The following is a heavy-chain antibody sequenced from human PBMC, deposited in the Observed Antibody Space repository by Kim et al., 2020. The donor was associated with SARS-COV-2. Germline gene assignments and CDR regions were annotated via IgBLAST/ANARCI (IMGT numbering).Heavy chain of an antibody. CDR2: INHSGST. J-gene: IGHJ5*02. CDR3: ARVLIRFPAYYGSGRTDRFDP. D-gene: IGHD3-10*01. Sequence: SETLSLTCAVYGGSFSGYYWSWIRQPPGKGLEWIGEINHSGSTNYNPSLKSRVTISVDTSKNQFSLKLSSVTAADTAVYYCARVLIRFPAYYGSGRTDRFDPWGQGTLVTVSS. CDR1: GGSFSGYY. V-gene: IGHV4-34*01.